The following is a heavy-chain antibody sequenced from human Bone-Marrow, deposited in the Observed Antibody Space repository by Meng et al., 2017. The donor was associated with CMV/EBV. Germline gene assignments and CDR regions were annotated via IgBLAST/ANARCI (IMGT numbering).Heavy chain of an antibody. J-gene: IGHJ3*01. CDR2: IYPGDSDT. CDR1: GYSFNSFNTYW. Sequence: GESLKISCKGSGYSFNSFNTYWIGWVRQMPGKGLEWMGIIYPGDSDTKYSPSFQGQVTISADKSINTAYLQWDSLKASDTAMYFCARRIRFGEFPVQHFEAFDVWGQGTMVTVSS. V-gene: IGHV5-51*01. CDR3: ARRIRFGEFPVQHFEAFDV. D-gene: IGHD3-16*01.